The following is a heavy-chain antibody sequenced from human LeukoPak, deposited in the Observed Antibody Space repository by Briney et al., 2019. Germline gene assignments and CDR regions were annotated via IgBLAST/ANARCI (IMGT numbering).Heavy chain of an antibody. CDR1: GFTFNRCW. CDR2: INPDGRDT. Sequence: GGSLRLSCVVSGFTFNRCWVNWVRQAPGKGLEWVAHINPDGRDTYYVGSVKGRFTISRDNAQNSMYLQMNSLRVEDTAVCYCTSWGDTTAEYFQRWGQGTLVTVSS. CDR3: TSWGDTTAEYFQR. V-gene: IGHV3-7*01. D-gene: IGHD2-21*02. J-gene: IGHJ1*01.